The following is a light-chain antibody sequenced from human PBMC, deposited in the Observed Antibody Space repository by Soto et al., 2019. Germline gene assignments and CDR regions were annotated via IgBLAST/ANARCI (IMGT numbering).Light chain of an antibody. CDR2: DVS. V-gene: IGKV3-11*01. Sequence: EIVLTQSPATLSLSPGERATLSCRASQSISRYLAWYQQNPGQAPRLLIYDVSNRATGIPARFSGSGSGTDFTLTISILEPEDFAVYYCQHSATWPLTFGGGTKVDIK. CDR1: QSISRY. CDR3: QHSATWPLT. J-gene: IGKJ4*01.